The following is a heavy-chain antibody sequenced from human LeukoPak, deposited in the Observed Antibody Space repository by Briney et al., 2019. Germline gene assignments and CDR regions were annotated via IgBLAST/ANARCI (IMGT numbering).Heavy chain of an antibody. CDR2: INHSGST. V-gene: IGHV4-34*01. CDR3: AREVGGYTYGYVPREVSYYFDY. CDR1: GGSFSGYY. J-gene: IGHJ4*02. Sequence: SETLSLTCAVYGGSFSGYYWSWIRQPPGKGLEGIGEINHSGSTNYNPSLKNRVTISVDTSKNQFSLKLRSVTAADTAVYYCAREVGGYTYGYVPREVSYYFDYWGQGTLVTVSS. D-gene: IGHD5-18*01.